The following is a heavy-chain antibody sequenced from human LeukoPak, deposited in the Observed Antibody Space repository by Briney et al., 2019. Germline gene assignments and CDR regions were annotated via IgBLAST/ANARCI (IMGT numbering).Heavy chain of an antibody. CDR2: INSDGSNT. D-gene: IGHD2-8*01. J-gene: IGHJ5*02. CDR3: ARGVYGPLFDP. Sequence: GGSLRLSCAASGFTFSSYWMEWVRQGPGKGLVGVSRINSDGSNTTYADSVKGRFTISRDNGKNTLYLQMNSLRAEDTAVYYCARGVYGPLFDPWGQGTLVTVSS. V-gene: IGHV3-74*01. CDR1: GFTFSSYW.